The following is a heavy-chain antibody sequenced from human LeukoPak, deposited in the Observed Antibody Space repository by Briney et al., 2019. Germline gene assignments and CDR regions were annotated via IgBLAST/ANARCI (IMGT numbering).Heavy chain of an antibody. CDR1: GFTFSDYY. V-gene: IGHV3-11*04. Sequence: GGSLRLSCAASGFTFSDYYMSWIRQAPGKGLEWVSYISSSGSTIYYADSVKGRFTISRDTAKNSLYLQMHSLRAEDTAVYYCSRRDEKRGVFDFWGQGTMVTVSS. J-gene: IGHJ3*01. CDR3: SRRDEKRGVFDF. D-gene: IGHD5-24*01. CDR2: ISSSGSTI.